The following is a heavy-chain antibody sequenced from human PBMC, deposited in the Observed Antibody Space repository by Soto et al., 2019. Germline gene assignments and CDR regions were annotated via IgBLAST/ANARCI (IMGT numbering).Heavy chain of an antibody. CDR1: GFTFSSYA. D-gene: IGHD3-3*01. V-gene: IGHV3-23*01. CDR2: ISGSGGST. J-gene: IGHJ6*02. CDR3: AKEVSEDFWSGYCAYYYYGMDV. Sequence: PGGSLRLSCAASGFTFSSYAMSWVRQAPGKGLEWASVISGSGGSTYYADSVKGRFTIARDNSKNTLYLQMNSLRAEDTAVYYCAKEVSEDFWSGYCAYYYYGMDVWGQGTTVTVSS.